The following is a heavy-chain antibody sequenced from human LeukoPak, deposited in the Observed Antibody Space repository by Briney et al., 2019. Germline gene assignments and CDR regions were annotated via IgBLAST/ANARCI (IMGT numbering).Heavy chain of an antibody. CDR3: ARGDTAMVTGYFDY. Sequence: GXXLRLSCAASGFTFDDYAMHWVRQAPGKGLEWVSGISWNSGSIGYADSVKGRFTISRDNAKNSLYLQMNSLRAEDMALYYCARGDTAMVTGYFDYWGQGTLVTVSS. CDR2: ISWNSGSI. D-gene: IGHD5-18*01. J-gene: IGHJ4*02. CDR1: GFTFDDYA. V-gene: IGHV3-9*03.